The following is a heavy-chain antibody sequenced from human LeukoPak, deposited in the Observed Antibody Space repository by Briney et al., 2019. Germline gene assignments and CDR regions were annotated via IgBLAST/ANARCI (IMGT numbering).Heavy chain of an antibody. CDR1: GYTFTGYY. CDR2: INPNSGGT. V-gene: IGHV1-2*06. Sequence: ASVKVSFKASGYTFTGYYMFWLRQAPGQGLEWMGRINPNSGGTNYAQKFQGRVTMTRDTSITTAYMELSSLTSDDTAVYYCARDLPSPGISVADDYWGQGTLVTVSS. J-gene: IGHJ4*02. CDR3: ARDLPSPGISVADDY. D-gene: IGHD6-19*01.